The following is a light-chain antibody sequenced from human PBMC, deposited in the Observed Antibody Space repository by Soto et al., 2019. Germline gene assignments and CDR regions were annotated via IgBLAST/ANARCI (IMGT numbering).Light chain of an antibody. CDR2: EVS. J-gene: IGLJ2*01. CDR1: SSDIGDYTH. CDR3: CSYTSISTSAV. Sequence: QSVLTQPASVSGPPGQSITISCTGTSSDIGDYTHVSWYQQHPGKAPKLIIYEVSDRPSGVSNRFSGSKSGNTASLTISGLQTEDEADYYCCSYTSISTSAVFGGGTKVTVL. V-gene: IGLV2-14*01.